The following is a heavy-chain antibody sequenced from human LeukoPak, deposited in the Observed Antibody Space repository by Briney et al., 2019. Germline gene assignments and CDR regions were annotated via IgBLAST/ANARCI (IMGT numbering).Heavy chain of an antibody. CDR3: ARDPGDRAIDRWFDP. V-gene: IGHV3-7*03. CDR1: GLPVSSNY. CDR2: IKEDGSEK. J-gene: IGHJ5*02. D-gene: IGHD5-18*01. Sequence: GESLRLSCAASGLPVSSNYMSWVRQAPGKGLEWVANIKEDGSEKYYVDSVKGRFIISRDNAKNSLYLHMNDLRAEDTAVYYCARDPGDRAIDRWFDPWGQGTLVIVSS.